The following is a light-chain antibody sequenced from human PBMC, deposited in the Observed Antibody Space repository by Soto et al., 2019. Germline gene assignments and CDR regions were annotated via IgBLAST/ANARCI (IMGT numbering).Light chain of an antibody. Sequence: DIQMTQSPPTLSASVGDRVTITCRASQSIRHYLAWYQQMPGKAPKLLIYGASTLQSGVPSRFSGSGSGTDFPPPISRLQPVDFGTFFCQPQKSYSQTFGQGTKGDTK. CDR2: GAS. J-gene: IGKJ1*01. CDR1: QSIRHY. CDR3: QPQKSYSQT. V-gene: IGKV1-5*01.